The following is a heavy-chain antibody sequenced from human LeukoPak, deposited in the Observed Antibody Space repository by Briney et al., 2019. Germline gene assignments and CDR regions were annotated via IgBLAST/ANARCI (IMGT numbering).Heavy chain of an antibody. V-gene: IGHV3-23*01. J-gene: IGHJ6*02. CDR2: ISGSGDSV. Sequence: GGSLRLSCAASGFTFRNYAMVWVRQAPGKGLECVSAISGSGDSVRHADSVKGRFTISRDNSKNTLYLQMDNLRAEDTALYYCARDFWATNYYYGMDVWGQGTTVTVS. CDR3: ARDFWATNYYYGMDV. D-gene: IGHD3-3*01. CDR1: GFTFRNYA.